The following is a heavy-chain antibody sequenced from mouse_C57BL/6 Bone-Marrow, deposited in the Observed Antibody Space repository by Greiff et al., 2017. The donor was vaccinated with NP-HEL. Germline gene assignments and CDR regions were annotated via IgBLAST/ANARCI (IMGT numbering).Heavy chain of an antibody. CDR1: GFSLTSYG. Sequence: VQLQESGPGLVQPSQSLSITCTVSGFSLTSYGVHWVRQSPGKGLEWLGVIWSGGSTDNNAAFISRLSISKSNSKSQVFFKMNSLQADDTAIYYCARIYYDYERYFDVWGTGTTVTVSS. CDR2: IWSGGST. V-gene: IGHV2-2*01. D-gene: IGHD2-4*01. J-gene: IGHJ1*03. CDR3: ARIYYDYERYFDV.